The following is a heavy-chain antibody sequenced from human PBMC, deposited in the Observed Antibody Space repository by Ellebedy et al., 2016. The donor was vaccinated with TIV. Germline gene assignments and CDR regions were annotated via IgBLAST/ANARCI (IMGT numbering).Heavy chain of an antibody. CDR1: GYTFTSYD. CDR2: MNPNNGNS. Sequence: ASVKVSXXASGYTFTSYDINWVRQATGQGLEWMAWMNPNNGNSGYAQKFQGRVTMTRNTSISTAYMELSSLTSEDTAMYYCARGNQWAVPGGKRGFGPWGQGTLVTVSS. D-gene: IGHD2-2*01. V-gene: IGHV1-8*01. J-gene: IGHJ5*02. CDR3: ARGNQWAVPGGKRGFGP.